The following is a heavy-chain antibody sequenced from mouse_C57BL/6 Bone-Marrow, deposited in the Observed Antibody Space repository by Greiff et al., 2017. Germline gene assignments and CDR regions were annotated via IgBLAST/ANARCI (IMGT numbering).Heavy chain of an antibody. Sequence: VQLQQSGAELVRPGASVTLSCKASGYTFTDYEMHWVKQTPVHGLEWIGAIDPETGGTAYNQKFKGKAILTADKSSSTAYMELRSLTSEDSAVYYCTSRYYGSSYDFDYWGQGTTLTVSS. CDR3: TSRYYGSSYDFDY. CDR2: IDPETGGT. V-gene: IGHV1-15*01. J-gene: IGHJ2*01. D-gene: IGHD1-1*01. CDR1: GYTFTDYE.